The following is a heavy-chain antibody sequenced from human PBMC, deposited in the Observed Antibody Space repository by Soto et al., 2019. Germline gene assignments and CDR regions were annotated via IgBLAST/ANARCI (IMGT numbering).Heavy chain of an antibody. CDR2: INHSGST. V-gene: IGHV4-34*01. CDR3: ARSHARVSWSGLNWFDP. Sequence: PSETLSLTCAVYGGSFSGYYWSWIRQPPGKGLEWIGEINHSGSTNYNPSLKSRVTISVDTSKNQFSLKLSSVTAADTAVYYCARSHARVSWSGLNWFDPWGQGTLVTVSS. D-gene: IGHD3-3*01. J-gene: IGHJ5*02. CDR1: GGSFSGYY.